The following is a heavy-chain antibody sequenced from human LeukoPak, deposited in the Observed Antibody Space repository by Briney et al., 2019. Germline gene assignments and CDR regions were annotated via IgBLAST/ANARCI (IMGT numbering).Heavy chain of an antibody. CDR3: ARRTAGTVPRPGNWFDP. J-gene: IGHJ5*02. CDR1: GGSISSSSYY. D-gene: IGHD6-19*01. V-gene: IGHV4-39*07. CDR2: IYYSGST. Sequence: SETLSLTCTVSGGSISSSSYYWGWIRQPPGKGLEWIGSIYYSGSTYYNPSLKSRVTISVDTSKNQFSLKLSSVTAADTAVYYCARRTAGTVPRPGNWFDPWGQETLVTVSS.